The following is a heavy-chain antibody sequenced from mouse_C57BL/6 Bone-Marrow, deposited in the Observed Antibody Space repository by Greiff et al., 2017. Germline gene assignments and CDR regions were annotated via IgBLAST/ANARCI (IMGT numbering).Heavy chain of an antibody. V-gene: IGHV3-6*01. D-gene: IGHD1-1*01. CDR3: ARVPRFYYCSSYGVYFDY. Sequence: EVQLQESGPGLVKPSPSLSLTCSVTGYSITSGYNWNWIRQPPGNNVEWVGIKSYDGSNNYNPTFKNRTTITRDTSNNKFFLQLSSVTTEDTATSYVARVPRFYYCSSYGVYFDYWGQGTTLTVSS. CDR1: GYSITSGYN. CDR2: KSYDGSN. J-gene: IGHJ2*01.